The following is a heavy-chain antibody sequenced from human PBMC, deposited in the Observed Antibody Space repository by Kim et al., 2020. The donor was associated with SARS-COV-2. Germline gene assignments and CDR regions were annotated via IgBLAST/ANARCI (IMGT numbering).Heavy chain of an antibody. D-gene: IGHD3-9*01. CDR1: SGSLSGDSHF. J-gene: IGHJ4*02. V-gene: IGHV4-39*01. Sequence: SETLSLTCSVSSGSLSGDSHFWGWIRQPPGKGLEWIGTVYYTESTFYDVSLKSRATVSVDTSAMQSSLRLTSVTATDTALYFCAVGIQSIPWSFYFDYWGQ. CDR3: AVGIQSIPWSFYFDY. CDR2: VYYTEST.